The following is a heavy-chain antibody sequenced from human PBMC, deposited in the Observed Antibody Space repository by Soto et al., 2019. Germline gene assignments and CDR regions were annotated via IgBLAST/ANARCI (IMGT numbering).Heavy chain of an antibody. CDR3: ARDFEGRAFDI. J-gene: IGHJ3*02. V-gene: IGHV3-21*01. Sequence: GGSLRLSCAASGFTFSSYSMNWVRQAPGKGLEWVSSISSSSYIYYADSVKGRFTISRDNAKNSLYLQMNSLRAEDTAVYYCARDFEGRAFDIWGQGTMVTVSS. D-gene: IGHD3-9*01. CDR1: GFTFSSYS. CDR2: ISSSSYI.